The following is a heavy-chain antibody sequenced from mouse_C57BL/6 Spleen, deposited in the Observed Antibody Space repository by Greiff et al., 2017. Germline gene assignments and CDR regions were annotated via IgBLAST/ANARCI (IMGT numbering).Heavy chain of an antibody. CDR2: ISSGSSTI. CDR3: ARNYYYGSRGYFDV. J-gene: IGHJ1*03. Sequence: VQLKESGGGLVKPGGSLKLSCAASGFTFSDYGMHWVRQAPEKGLEWVAYISSGSSTIYYADTVKGRFTISRDNAKNTLFLQMTSLRSEDTAMYYCARNYYYGSRGYFDVWGTGTTVTVSS. CDR1: GFTFSDYG. D-gene: IGHD1-1*01. V-gene: IGHV5-17*01.